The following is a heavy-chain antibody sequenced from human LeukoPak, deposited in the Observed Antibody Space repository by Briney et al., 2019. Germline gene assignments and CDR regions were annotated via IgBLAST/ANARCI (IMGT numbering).Heavy chain of an antibody. V-gene: IGHV4-34*01. Sequence: SETLSLTCAVYGGSFSAYYWSWIRQPPGKGLEWIGDINHVGTTNYNPSLESRVTISADTSQNQFSLKLSSVTAADTAVYYCAGSKGYGSGSLQERVPGVLLYYYYYYMDVWGKGTTVTISS. CDR1: GGSFSAYY. J-gene: IGHJ6*03. D-gene: IGHD3-10*01. CDR3: AGSKGYGSGSLQERVPGVLLYYYYYYMDV. CDR2: INHVGTT.